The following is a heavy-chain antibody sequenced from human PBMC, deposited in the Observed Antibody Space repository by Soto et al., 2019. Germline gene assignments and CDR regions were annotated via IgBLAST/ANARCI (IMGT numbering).Heavy chain of an antibody. CDR1: GFTFSSYW. Sequence: EVQLVESGGGLVQPGGSLRLSCEASGFTFSSYWMHWVRQAPGQGLVWLSRINFDGGTTNYADSVKGRFNISRDNSKNTVYLQMNSLRAEDTAVYYCGRGVANQYGVDVWGPGTTVTVSS. J-gene: IGHJ6*02. V-gene: IGHV3-74*01. CDR3: GRGVANQYGVDV. CDR2: INFDGGTT.